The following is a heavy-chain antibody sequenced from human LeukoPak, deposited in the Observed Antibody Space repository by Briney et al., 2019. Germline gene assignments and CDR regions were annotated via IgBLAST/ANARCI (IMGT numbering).Heavy chain of an antibody. D-gene: IGHD3-22*01. Sequence: SETLSLTCTVSGGSISSYYWSWIRQPPGKGLEWIGHIYGSGSTNYNPSLKSRVTLSVDTSKNQFSLKLSSVTAADTAVYYCARQREYYESSGYYSFDYWGQGTLVTVSS. V-gene: IGHV4-59*01. CDR1: GGSISSYY. CDR2: IYGSGST. J-gene: IGHJ4*02. CDR3: ARQREYYESSGYYSFDY.